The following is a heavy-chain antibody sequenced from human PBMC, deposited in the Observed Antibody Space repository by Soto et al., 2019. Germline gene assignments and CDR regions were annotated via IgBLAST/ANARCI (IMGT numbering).Heavy chain of an antibody. CDR2: INHSGST. CDR1: GGSLSGHY. J-gene: IGHJ3*02. V-gene: IGHV4-34*01. Sequence: QVQLQQWGAGLLKPSETLSLTCAVYGGSLSGHYWSWIRHPPGKGLEWIGQINHSGSTNYNPSLKSRVTISIDTSKNQFSLNLSSVTAADTTVYYCARGTSGSHDAFDIWGQGTMVTVSS. CDR3: ARGTSGSHDAFDI. D-gene: IGHD2-15*01.